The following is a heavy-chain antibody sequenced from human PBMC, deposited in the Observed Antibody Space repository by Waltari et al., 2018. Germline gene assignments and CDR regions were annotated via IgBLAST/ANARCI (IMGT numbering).Heavy chain of an antibody. CDR3: ARLGITMTPDY. CDR1: GYTFTSYY. V-gene: IGHV1-46*01. Sequence: KASGYTFTSYYIQWVRQAPGQGLEWMGVMNSGGDTTIYAQKFQGRVTMTRDTSTSTVYMELCSLRSEDTAVYYCARLGITMTPDYWGQGTLVTVSS. J-gene: IGHJ4*02. CDR2: MNSGGDTT.